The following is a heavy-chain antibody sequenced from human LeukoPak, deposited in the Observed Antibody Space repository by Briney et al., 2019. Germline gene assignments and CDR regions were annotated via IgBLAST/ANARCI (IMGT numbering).Heavy chain of an antibody. CDR1: GGSISFADYY. CDR2: IYYSGST. V-gene: IGHV4-30-4*01. J-gene: IGHJ4*02. Sequence: PSQTLSLTCTVSGGSISFADYYWSWIRQPPGKGLEWIGYIYYSGSTYYNPSLKSRFTISVDTSKNQFSLKLSSVTAADTAVYYCARGDLGYGLLWGQGTLVTVSS. D-gene: IGHD5-18*01. CDR3: ARGDLGYGLL.